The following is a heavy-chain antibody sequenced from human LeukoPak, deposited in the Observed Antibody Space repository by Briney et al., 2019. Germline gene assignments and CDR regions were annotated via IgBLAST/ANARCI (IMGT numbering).Heavy chain of an antibody. D-gene: IGHD3-10*01. CDR1: GFTFSHYG. J-gene: IGHJ4*02. Sequence: PGGSLRLSCAASGFTFSHYGMSWVRHAPGKGLECGSSISNTGTNTHYADSVKGRCTISRDNSNITVYLQMDSLRAEDTGVYCCAKQLWDGECWGQGTPVTVSS. CDR3: AKQLWDGEC. CDR2: ISNTGTNT. V-gene: IGHV3-23*01.